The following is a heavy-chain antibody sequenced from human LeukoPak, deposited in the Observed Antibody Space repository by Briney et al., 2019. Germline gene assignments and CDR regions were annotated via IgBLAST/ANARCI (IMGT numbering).Heavy chain of an antibody. Sequence: ASVKVSCKASGYTFTSYDINWVRQATGQGLEWMGWMNPNSGNTGYAQKFQGRVTITADESTSTAYMELSSLRSEDTAVYYCASVSGGSCYSGCHFDYWGQGTLVTVSS. CDR3: ASVSGGSCYSGCHFDY. J-gene: IGHJ4*02. D-gene: IGHD2-15*01. CDR1: GYTFTSYD. V-gene: IGHV1-8*03. CDR2: MNPNSGNT.